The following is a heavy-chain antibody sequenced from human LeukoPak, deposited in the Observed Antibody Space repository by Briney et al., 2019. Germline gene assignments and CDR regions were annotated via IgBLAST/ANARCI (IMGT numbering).Heavy chain of an antibody. V-gene: IGHV3-48*01. Sequence: PGGSLRLSCAASGFTFSSYEMNWVRQAPGKGLEWVSYISSSSSTIYYADSVKGRFTISRDNAKNSLYLQMNSLRAEDTAVYYCARAGFGESYYYYMDVWGKGTTVTVSS. CDR3: ARAGFGESYYYYMDV. CDR2: ISSSSSTI. D-gene: IGHD3-10*01. CDR1: GFTFSSYE. J-gene: IGHJ6*03.